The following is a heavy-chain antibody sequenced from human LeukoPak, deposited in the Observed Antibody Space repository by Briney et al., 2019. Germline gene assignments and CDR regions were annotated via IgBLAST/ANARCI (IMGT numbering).Heavy chain of an antibody. Sequence: GGSLRLSCAASGFAFSSYNMNWVRQAPGKGLEWVSHISSSSSTIYYADSVKGRFTISRDNAKNSLYLHMNSLRAEDTAVYYCARGSGYSRPFDCWGQGTLVTVSS. CDR3: ARGSGYSRPFDC. CDR1: GFAFSSYN. D-gene: IGHD6-13*01. J-gene: IGHJ4*02. V-gene: IGHV3-48*04. CDR2: ISSSSSTI.